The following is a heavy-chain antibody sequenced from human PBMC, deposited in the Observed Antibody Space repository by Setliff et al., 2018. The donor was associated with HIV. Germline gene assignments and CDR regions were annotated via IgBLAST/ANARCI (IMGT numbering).Heavy chain of an antibody. CDR2: FYYDGSA. J-gene: IGHJ6*03. CDR3: ARGLTRGGYYYYFYMDV. CDR1: GASIISYY. V-gene: IGHV4-59*08. Sequence: SETLSLTCTISGASIISYYWNWVRQPPGRGLEWIGYFYYDGSAKYNPSLKSRVAISAGTSKYQFSLTLRSVTAADTAVYYCARGLTRGGYYYYFYMDVWGKGTTVTVSS. D-gene: IGHD7-27*01.